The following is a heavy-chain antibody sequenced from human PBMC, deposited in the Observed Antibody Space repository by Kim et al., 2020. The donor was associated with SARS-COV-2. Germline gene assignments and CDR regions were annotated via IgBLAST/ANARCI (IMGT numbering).Heavy chain of an antibody. J-gene: IGHJ4*02. CDR2: ISYDGSNK. CDR3: ANDLSDILTGFDY. Sequence: GGSLRLSCAASAFTFSSYGMHWVRLVPGKVLEWVAVISYDGSNKYYADSVKGRFIISRDNSKNTPYLQMNSLRAEDTAVYYCANDLSDILTGFDYWGQVT. V-gene: IGHV3-30*18. D-gene: IGHD3-9*01. CDR1: AFTFSSYG.